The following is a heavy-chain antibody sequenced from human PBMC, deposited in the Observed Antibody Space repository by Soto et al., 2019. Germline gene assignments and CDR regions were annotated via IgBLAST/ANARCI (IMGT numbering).Heavy chain of an antibody. CDR2: ISSSNNNI. CDR3: ARSLRGILDAFDI. V-gene: IGHV3-21*01. Sequence: GGSLRVSCAASGFTFSSYSMNWVRQAPGKGLEWVSSISSSNNNIYYADSVKGRFTISRDNAKNSLYLQMNTLRAEDTAVYYCARSLRGILDAFDIWGQATMVTVSS. D-gene: IGHD3-9*01. J-gene: IGHJ3*02. CDR1: GFTFSSYS.